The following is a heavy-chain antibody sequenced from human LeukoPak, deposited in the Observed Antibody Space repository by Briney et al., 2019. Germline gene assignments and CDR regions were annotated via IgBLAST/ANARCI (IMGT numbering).Heavy chain of an antibody. J-gene: IGHJ4*02. CDR1: GFTFSSYG. CDR3: AKGGYSGYDRMYFDD. Sequence: GGSLRLSCAASGFTFSSYGMHWVRQAPGKGLEWVSAISGSGANTYYADSVKGRFTISRDNSKNTLYLQMNSLRAEDTAVFYCAKGGYSGYDRMYFDDWGQGTLVTVSS. D-gene: IGHD5-12*01. V-gene: IGHV3-23*01. CDR2: ISGSGANT.